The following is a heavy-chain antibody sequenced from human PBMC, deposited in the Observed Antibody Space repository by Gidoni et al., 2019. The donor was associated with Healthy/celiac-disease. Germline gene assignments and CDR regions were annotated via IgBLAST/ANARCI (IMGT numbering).Heavy chain of an antibody. D-gene: IGHD3-16*01. J-gene: IGHJ3*01. CDR3: ARDPEFGVDAFDL. V-gene: IGHV3-7*01. Sequence: EMRLVESGGGLVQPGGSLRLACAASGFPFSSYWMTWVRQAPGKGLEWVDNIKQDGSEKKYVDSVKGLFTISRDNAKNSLYLQMNSLRAEDTAVYYCARDPEFGVDAFDLWGQGTMVTVSS. CDR1: GFPFSSYW. CDR2: IKQDGSEK.